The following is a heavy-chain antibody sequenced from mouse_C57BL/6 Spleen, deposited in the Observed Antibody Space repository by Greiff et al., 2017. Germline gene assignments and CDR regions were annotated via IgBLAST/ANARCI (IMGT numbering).Heavy chain of an antibody. J-gene: IGHJ2*01. V-gene: IGHV1-55*01. CDR3: ARSGTTVVDDY. D-gene: IGHD1-1*01. Sequence: QVQLQQSGAELVKPGASVKMSCKASGYTFTSYWITWVKQRPGQGLEWIGDIYPGSGSTNYNEKFKSKATLTVDTSSSTAYMQLSSLTSEDSAVYYCARSGTTVVDDYWGQGTTLTVSS. CDR2: IYPGSGST. CDR1: GYTFTSYW.